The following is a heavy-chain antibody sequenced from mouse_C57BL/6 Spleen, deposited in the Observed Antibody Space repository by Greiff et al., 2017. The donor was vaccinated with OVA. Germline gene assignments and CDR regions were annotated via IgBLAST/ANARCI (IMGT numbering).Heavy chain of an antibody. CDR1: GYTFTSYW. Sequence: QVQLKQPGAELVKPGASVKLSCKASGYTFTSYWMHWVKQRPGQGLEWIGMIHPNSGSTNYNEKFKSKATLTVDKSSSTAYMQLSSLTSEDSAVYYCARGTSGGSSYPAWFAYWGQGTLVTVSA. V-gene: IGHV1-64*01. D-gene: IGHD1-1*01. CDR3: ARGTSGGSSYPAWFAY. CDR2: IHPNSGST. J-gene: IGHJ3*01.